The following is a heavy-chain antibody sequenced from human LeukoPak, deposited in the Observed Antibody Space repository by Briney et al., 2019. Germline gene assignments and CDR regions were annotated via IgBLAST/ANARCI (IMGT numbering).Heavy chain of an antibody. CDR1: GFTLSGFA. CDR2: LSGSDGST. Sequence: PGGPLKPSLAAPGFTLSGFAMTGAPQAPGKGLDWVSSLSGSDGSTYYGDSVKGRFTISRDNSKSTLSLQMNNLRAEDTAVYYCAKESPMQEWFFGYFDYWGQGTLVTVSS. J-gene: IGHJ4*02. CDR3: AKESPMQEWFFGYFDY. D-gene: IGHD3-3*01. V-gene: IGHV3-23*01.